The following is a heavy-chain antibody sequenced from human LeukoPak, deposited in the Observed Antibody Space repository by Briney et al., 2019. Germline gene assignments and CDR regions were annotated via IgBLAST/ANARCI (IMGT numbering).Heavy chain of an antibody. CDR1: GFTVSSNY. D-gene: IGHD3-10*01. CDR2: IYSGGST. CDR3: ASGSGSYRTPYYYVDV. V-gene: IGHV3-53*01. Sequence: PGGSLRLSCAASGFTVSSNYMSWVRQAPGKGLEWVSVIYSGGSTYYADSVEGRFAISRDNSKNTLYLQMNSLRAEDTAVYYCASGSGSYRTPYYYVDVWGTGTTVTVSS. J-gene: IGHJ6*03.